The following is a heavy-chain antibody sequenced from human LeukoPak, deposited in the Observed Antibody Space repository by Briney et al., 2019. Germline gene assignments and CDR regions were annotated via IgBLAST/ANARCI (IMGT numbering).Heavy chain of an antibody. CDR3: AMDSYGPDDY. CDR2: ISSSSSYI. CDR1: GFTFSSYG. V-gene: IGHV3-21*01. J-gene: IGHJ4*02. Sequence: GGSLRLSCAASGFTFSSYGMNWVRQAPGKGLEWVSFISSSSSYIYYADSVKGRFTISRDNAKNSLYLQMNSLRAEDTAVYYCAMDSYGPDDYWGQGTLVTVSS. D-gene: IGHD5-18*01.